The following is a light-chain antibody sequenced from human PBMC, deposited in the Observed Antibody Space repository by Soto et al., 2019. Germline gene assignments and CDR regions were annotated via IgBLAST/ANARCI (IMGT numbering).Light chain of an antibody. V-gene: IGKV3-20*01. CDR1: QTVRNNY. CDR2: DAS. J-gene: IGKJ4*01. CDR3: QQFSSYPLT. Sequence: EFMLTQSPGALSLSPGERATLSCRASQTVRNNYLAWYQQKPGQAPRLLIYDASSRATGIPDRFSGGGSGTDFTLTSSRLEPEDFAVYYCQQFSSYPLTFGGGTKVDIK.